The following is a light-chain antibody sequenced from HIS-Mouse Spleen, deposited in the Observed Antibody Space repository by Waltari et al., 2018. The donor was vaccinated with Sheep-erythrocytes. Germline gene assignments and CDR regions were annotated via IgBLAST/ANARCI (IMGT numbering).Light chain of an antibody. CDR3: CSYAGSYNHV. CDR2: DVS. J-gene: IGLJ1*01. V-gene: IGLV2-11*01. Sequence: QSALTQPRSVSGSPGQSVTISCTGTSRDVGGSNYGSWYQQHPGKAPKLMIYDVSKRPSGVPDRFSGSKSGNTASLTISGLQAEDEADYYCCSYAGSYNHVFATGTKVTVL. CDR1: SRDVGGSNY.